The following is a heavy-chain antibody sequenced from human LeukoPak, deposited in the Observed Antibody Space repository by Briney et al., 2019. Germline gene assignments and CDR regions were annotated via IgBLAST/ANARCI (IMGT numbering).Heavy chain of an antibody. J-gene: IGHJ4*02. CDR1: GFTFDDYG. D-gene: IGHD6-13*01. V-gene: IGHV3-20*04. CDR2: INWNGGST. CDR3: ARASGYSSSWYGSVY. Sequence: RPGGSLRLSCAASGFTFDDYGMNWVRQAPGKGLEWVSGINWNGGSTGYADSVKGRFTISRDNAKNSLYLQMNSLRAEDTALYYCARASGYSSSWYGSVYWGQGTLVTVSS.